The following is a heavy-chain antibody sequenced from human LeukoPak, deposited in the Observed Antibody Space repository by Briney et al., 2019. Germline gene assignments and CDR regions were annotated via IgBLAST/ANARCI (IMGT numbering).Heavy chain of an antibody. CDR2: INPNSGGT. CDR1: GYTFTGYY. J-gene: IGHJ6*03. Sequence: ASVKVSCKASGYTFTGYYMHWVRQAPGQGLEWMGWINPNSGGTNYAQKFQGRVTMTRDTSISTAYMELSRLRSDDTAVYYCATATSAAAGPYYYYMDVWGKGTTVTVSS. D-gene: IGHD6-13*01. V-gene: IGHV1-2*02. CDR3: ATATSAAAGPYYYYMDV.